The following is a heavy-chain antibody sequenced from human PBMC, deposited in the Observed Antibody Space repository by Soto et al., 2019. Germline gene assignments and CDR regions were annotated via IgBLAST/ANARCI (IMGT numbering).Heavy chain of an antibody. Sequence: GGSLRLSCAASGFTFTSYAMSWVRQAPGKGLEWVSVISGSGGTTYYADSVKGRFTISRDNSKSTLYLQMNSLRAEDTAVYYCAKSSGFWDNRDFEYWGQGTLVTVSS. CDR1: GFTFTSYA. CDR3: AKSSGFWDNRDFEY. V-gene: IGHV3-23*01. CDR2: ISGSGGTT. D-gene: IGHD3-16*01. J-gene: IGHJ4*02.